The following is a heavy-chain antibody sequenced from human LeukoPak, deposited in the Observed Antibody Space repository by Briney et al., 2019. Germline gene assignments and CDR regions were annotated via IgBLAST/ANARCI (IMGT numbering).Heavy chain of an antibody. D-gene: IGHD2/OR15-2a*01. CDR3: ARVTETGTTI. V-gene: IGHV3-21*01. CDR1: GYSISSGYS. CDR2: ISSSSSYI. Sequence: LSLTCTVSGYSISSGYSWAWVRQAPGKGLEWVSSISSSSSYIYYADSVKGRFTISRDNAKNSLYLQMNSLRAEDTAVYYCARVTETGTTIWGRGTMVTVSS. J-gene: IGHJ3*02.